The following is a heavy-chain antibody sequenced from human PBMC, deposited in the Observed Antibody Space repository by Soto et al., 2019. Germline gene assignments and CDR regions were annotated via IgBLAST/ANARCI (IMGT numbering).Heavy chain of an antibody. CDR3: ASRYTYSWDSYFNY. CDR2: IYHSGTT. J-gene: IGHJ4*02. V-gene: IGHV4-4*02. Sequence: QVQLQESGPGLVKPSGTLSLTCTVSGDFISSNNWWSWVRQSPGKGLEWIGEIYHSGTTYYNPSLKSRVTISMDMSKNQFSLKLSSVTAADTAVYYCASRYTYSWDSYFNYWGQGTLVTVSS. D-gene: IGHD6-13*01. CDR1: GDFISSNNW.